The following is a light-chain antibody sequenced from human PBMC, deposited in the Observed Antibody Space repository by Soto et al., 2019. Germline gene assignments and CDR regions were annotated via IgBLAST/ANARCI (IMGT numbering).Light chain of an antibody. CDR1: QSISTY. CDR3: QQRSSWLT. Sequence: EIVLKQSPATLSLSPGESATLSCRASQSISTYLAWYQQKPGQAPRLLIYDASNRATGIPARFSGIGSGTDFTLTSSSLEPEDFAVYYCQQRSSWLTFGGGTKVESK. CDR2: DAS. V-gene: IGKV3-11*01. J-gene: IGKJ4*01.